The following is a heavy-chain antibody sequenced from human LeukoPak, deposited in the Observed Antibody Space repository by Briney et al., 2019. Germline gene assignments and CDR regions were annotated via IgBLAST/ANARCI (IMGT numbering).Heavy chain of an antibody. Sequence: ASVKVSCKASGYTFTSYGISWVRQAPGQGLEWMGWMNPNSGNTGYAQKFQGRVTMTRNTSISTAYMELSSLRSEDTAVYYCARGIGSGSYRLYYGMDVWGQGTTVTVSS. D-gene: IGHD3-10*01. CDR1: GYTFTSYG. J-gene: IGHJ6*02. V-gene: IGHV1-8*02. CDR3: ARGIGSGSYRLYYGMDV. CDR2: MNPNSGNT.